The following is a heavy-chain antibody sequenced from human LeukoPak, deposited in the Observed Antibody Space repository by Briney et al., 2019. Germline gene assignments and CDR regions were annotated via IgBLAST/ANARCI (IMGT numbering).Heavy chain of an antibody. V-gene: IGHV3-23*01. CDR1: GFTFSSYT. CDR2: ISGSGGST. Sequence: GGSLRLSCAASGFTFSSYTMNWVRQAPGKGLEWVSAISGSGGSTYYADSVKGRFTISRDNSKNTLYLQMNSLRAEDTAVYYCAKLYLLPEDYMDVWGKGTTVTVSS. CDR3: AKLYLLPEDYMDV. D-gene: IGHD2-15*01. J-gene: IGHJ6*03.